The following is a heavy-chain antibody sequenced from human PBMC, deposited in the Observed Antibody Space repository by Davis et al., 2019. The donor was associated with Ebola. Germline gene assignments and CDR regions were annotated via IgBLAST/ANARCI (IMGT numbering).Heavy chain of an antibody. J-gene: IGHJ6*02. CDR1: GYSFTSYW. CDR2: IYPGDSDT. CDR3: ARYSNYYYYYYGMDV. Sequence: GESLKISCKGSGYSFTSYWIGWVRQMPGKGLEWMGIIYPGDSDTRYSPSFQGQVTIPADKSISTAYLQWSSLKASDTAMYYCARYSNYYYYYYGMDVWGQGTTVTVSS. D-gene: IGHD4-11*01. V-gene: IGHV5-51*01.